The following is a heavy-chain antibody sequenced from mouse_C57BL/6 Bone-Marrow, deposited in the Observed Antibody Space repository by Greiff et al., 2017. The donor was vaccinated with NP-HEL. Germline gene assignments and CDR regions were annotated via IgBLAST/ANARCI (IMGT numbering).Heavy chain of an antibody. J-gene: IGHJ3*01. CDR2: IYPRSGNT. D-gene: IGHD1-1*01. Sequence: QVQLQQSGAELARPGASVKLSCKASGYTFTSYGISWVKQRTGQGLEWIGEIYPRSGNTYYNEKFKGKATLTADKSSSTAYMELRSLTSADSAFSFCAISYSCRRSPFFFSFWVQGTLVPVSA. CDR1: GYTFTSYG. CDR3: AISYSCRRSPFFFSF. V-gene: IGHV1-81*01.